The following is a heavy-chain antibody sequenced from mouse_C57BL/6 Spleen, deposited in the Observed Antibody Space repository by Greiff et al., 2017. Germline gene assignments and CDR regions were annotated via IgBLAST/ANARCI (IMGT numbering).Heavy chain of an antibody. D-gene: IGHD2-9*01. V-gene: IGHV1-64*01. CDR3: ARPYDGYEDYAMDY. CDR1: GYTFTSYW. CDR2: IHPNSGST. Sequence: QVQLQQPGAELVKPGASVKLSCKASGYTFTSYWMHWVKQRPGQGLEWIGMIHPNSGSTNYNEKFKSKATLTVDKSSSTAYMQLSSLTSEDSAVYYCARPYDGYEDYAMDYWGQGTSVTVSS. J-gene: IGHJ4*01.